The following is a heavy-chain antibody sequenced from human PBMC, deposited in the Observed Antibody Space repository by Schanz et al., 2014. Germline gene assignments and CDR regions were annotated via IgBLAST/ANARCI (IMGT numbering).Heavy chain of an antibody. V-gene: IGHV3-9*01. CDR3: AKDIRIRLFFQFDS. D-gene: IGHD3-3*01. J-gene: IGHJ4*02. CDR2: ISWNGGFI. Sequence: EVQLVESGGELIQPGGSLRLSCAASGFTFDEYGMHWVRQAPGKGLEWVSGISWNGGFIAYGDAVKGRFTISRDNAKNSLYLQMNSVTAEDTALYYCAKDIRIRLFFQFDSWGQETLVTVSS. CDR1: GFTFDEYG.